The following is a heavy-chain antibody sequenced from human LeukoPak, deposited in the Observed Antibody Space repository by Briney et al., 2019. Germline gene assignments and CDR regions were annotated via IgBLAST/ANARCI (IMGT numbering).Heavy chain of an antibody. CDR2: ISSSGSTI. V-gene: IGHV3-48*03. Sequence: GGSLRLSCAASGFTFSNYEMNWVRQAPGKGLEWVSYISSSGSTIYCADSVKGRFTISRDNAKNSLYLQMNSLRVEGTAVYYCARASSYTWPAGYWGQGTLVTVSS. D-gene: IGHD5-12*01. CDR1: GFTFSNYE. J-gene: IGHJ4*02. CDR3: ARASSYTWPAGY.